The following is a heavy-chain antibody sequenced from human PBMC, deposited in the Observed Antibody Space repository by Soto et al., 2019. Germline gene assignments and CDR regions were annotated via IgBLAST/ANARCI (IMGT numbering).Heavy chain of an antibody. Sequence: QVQLVQSGAEAKQSGASVKVSCKASGYDFTAYDINWVRQASGQGLEWMGWMNPINGATGTARRFQGRVALTSDTSNNIVSLELSSLRYEDTAVYFCAKDPNTYDFWTGSQYYHGMDVWGQGTTVTVS. CDR1: GYDFTAYD. CDR2: MNPINGAT. J-gene: IGHJ6*02. CDR3: AKDPNTYDFWTGSQYYHGMDV. V-gene: IGHV1-8*02. D-gene: IGHD3-3*01.